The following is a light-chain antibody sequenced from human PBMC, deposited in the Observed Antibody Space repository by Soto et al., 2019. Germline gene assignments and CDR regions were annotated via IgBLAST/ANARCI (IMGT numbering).Light chain of an antibody. CDR2: GAS. Sequence: EIVMTQSPATLSVSPGERATLSCRATQSVSSNLAWYQQKPGQAPRLLIYGASTRAIGIPARFSGSGSGTEFTLTISSLQSEDFAVYFCQQYNNWPYTFGQGTKLEIK. J-gene: IGKJ2*01. CDR3: QQYNNWPYT. V-gene: IGKV3-15*01. CDR1: QSVSSN.